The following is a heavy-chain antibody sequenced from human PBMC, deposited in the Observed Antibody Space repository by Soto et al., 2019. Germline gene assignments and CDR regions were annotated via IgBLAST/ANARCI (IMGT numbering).Heavy chain of an antibody. D-gene: IGHD4-17*01. J-gene: IGHJ5*02. CDR3: ARKAVTTRGNWFDP. V-gene: IGHV4-59*01. Sequence: QVQLQESGPGLVKPSETLSLTCTVSGGSISSYYWSWIRQPPGKGLEWIGYIYYSGSTNYNPSLKSRVTISVDTSKNQFSLKLSSVTAADTAVYYCARKAVTTRGNWFDPWGQGTLVTVSS. CDR1: GGSISSYY. CDR2: IYYSGST.